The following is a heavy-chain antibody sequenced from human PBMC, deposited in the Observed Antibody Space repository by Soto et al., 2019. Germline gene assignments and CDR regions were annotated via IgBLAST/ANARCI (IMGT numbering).Heavy chain of an antibody. CDR3: ARDGGGDEAPVDY. Sequence: QVQLVQSGAEVKKPGASVKVSCKASGYTFTGYYMHWVRQAPGQGLEWMGWINPNSGGTNYAQKVQGRVTMTRATAVSTAYRELSRLRSDDTAVYYCARDGGGDEAPVDYWGQGTLVTVSS. J-gene: IGHJ4*02. CDR1: GYTFTGYY. CDR2: INPNSGGT. V-gene: IGHV1-2*02. D-gene: IGHD3-16*01.